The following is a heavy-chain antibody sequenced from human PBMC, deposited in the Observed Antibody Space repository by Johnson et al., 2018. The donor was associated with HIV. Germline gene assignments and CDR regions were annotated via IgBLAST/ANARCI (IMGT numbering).Heavy chain of an antibody. CDR2: IYSGGST. J-gene: IGHJ3*02. CDR1: GFTVSSNY. D-gene: IGHD2-15*01. V-gene: IGHV3-53*01. Sequence: VQLVESGGGLIQPGGSLRLSCAASGFTVSSNYMSWVRQAPGKGLELVSVIYSGGSTYYEDAVKGRFTISRDNSKNTLYLQMNSLRAEDTAVYYCARDSVILVDGAFDIWGQGTMVTVSS. CDR3: ARDSVILVDGAFDI.